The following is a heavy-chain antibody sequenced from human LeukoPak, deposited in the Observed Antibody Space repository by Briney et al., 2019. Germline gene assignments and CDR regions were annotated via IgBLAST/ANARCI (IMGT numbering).Heavy chain of an antibody. J-gene: IGHJ4*02. D-gene: IGHD6-19*01. V-gene: IGHV3-48*03. CDR3: ARDYSSGWSFDY. CDR2: ISSSGSTI. CDR1: GFTFSSYA. Sequence: GGSLRLSCAASGFTFSSYAMHWVRQAPGKGLEWVSYISSSGSTIYYADSVKGRFTISRDNAKNSLYLQMNSLRAEDTAVYYCARDYSSGWSFDYWGQGTLVTVSS.